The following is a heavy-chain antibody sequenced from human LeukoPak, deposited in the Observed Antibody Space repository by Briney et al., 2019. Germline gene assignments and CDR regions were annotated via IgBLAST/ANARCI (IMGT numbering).Heavy chain of an antibody. J-gene: IGHJ4*02. CDR2: IHSGGST. CDR1: GFTISGNY. V-gene: IGHV3-53*01. D-gene: IGHD7-27*01. CDR3: ARGGTGDRVY. Sequence: GGSLRLSCAASGFTISGNYMSWVRQAPGKGLECVSVIHSGGSTYYADSVQGRFTISRDNSKNTLYLQMNSLRADDTAVYYCARGGTGDRVYWGKGTLVTVSS.